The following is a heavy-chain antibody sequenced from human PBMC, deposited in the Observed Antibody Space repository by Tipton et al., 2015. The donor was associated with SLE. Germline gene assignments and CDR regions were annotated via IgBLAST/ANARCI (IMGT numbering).Heavy chain of an antibody. V-gene: IGHV4-59*10. CDR3: AREEPAAINGYFQH. CDR2: IYTSGST. CDR1: GGSFSGYY. D-gene: IGHD2-2*02. Sequence: TLSLTCAVYGGSFSGYYWSWIRQPPGKGLEWIGRIYTSGSTNYNPSLKSRVTISVDTSKNQFSLKLSSVTAADTAVYYCAREEPAAINGYFQHWGQGTLVTVSS. J-gene: IGHJ1*01.